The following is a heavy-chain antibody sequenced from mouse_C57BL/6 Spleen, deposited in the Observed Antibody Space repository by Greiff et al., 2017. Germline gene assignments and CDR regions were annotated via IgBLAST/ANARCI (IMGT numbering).Heavy chain of an antibody. V-gene: IGHV5-4*01. J-gene: IGHJ4*01. Sequence: DVMLVESGGGLVKPGGSLKLSCAASGFTFSSYAMSWVRQTPEKRLEWVATISDGGSYTYYPDNVKGRFTISRDNAKNNLYLQMSHLKSEDTAMYYCARDELTGTDYYAMDYWGQGTSVTVSS. CDR1: GFTFSSYA. CDR2: ISDGGSYT. D-gene: IGHD4-1*01. CDR3: ARDELTGTDYYAMDY.